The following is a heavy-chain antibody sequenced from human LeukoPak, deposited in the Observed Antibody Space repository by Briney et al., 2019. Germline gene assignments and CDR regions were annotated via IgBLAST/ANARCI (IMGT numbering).Heavy chain of an antibody. V-gene: IGHV3-30*04. J-gene: IGHJ4*02. D-gene: IGHD6-19*01. Sequence: GGSLRLSCAASGFTFSSYPMHWVRQAPGKGLEWVAVMSYDGNNKYYADSVKGRFTISRDNSKNTLYLQMNSLRAEDTAVYYCARGLISGWFLDYWGQGTLVTVSS. CDR2: MSYDGNNK. CDR3: ARGLISGWFLDY. CDR1: GFTFSSYP.